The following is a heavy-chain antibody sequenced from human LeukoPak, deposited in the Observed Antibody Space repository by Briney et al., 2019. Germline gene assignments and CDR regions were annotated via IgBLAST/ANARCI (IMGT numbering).Heavy chain of an antibody. CDR1: GGSISSSSYY. J-gene: IGHJ4*02. V-gene: IGHV4-39*07. CDR3: ARGSVGATTGSQFDY. CDR2: IYHSGST. D-gene: IGHD1-26*01. Sequence: PSETLSLTCTVSGGSISSSSYYWGWIRQPPGKGLEWIGYIYHSGSTYYNPSLKSRATISVDRSKNQFSLKLSSVTAADTAVYYCARGSVGATTGSQFDYWGQGTLVTVSS.